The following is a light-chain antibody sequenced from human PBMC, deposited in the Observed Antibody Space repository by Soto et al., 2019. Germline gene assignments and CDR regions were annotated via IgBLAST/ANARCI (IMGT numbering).Light chain of an antibody. Sequence: DLQMTQSPSSLSASVGDRVTITCRASQSISSDVNWYQQMPGKAPKLLIYAASRLQSGVPSRFSGSGSGTDFTLTISSLQPEDFATYYCQQSYSTLWTFGQGTKVEIK. CDR1: QSISSD. CDR2: AAS. J-gene: IGKJ1*01. V-gene: IGKV1-39*01. CDR3: QQSYSTLWT.